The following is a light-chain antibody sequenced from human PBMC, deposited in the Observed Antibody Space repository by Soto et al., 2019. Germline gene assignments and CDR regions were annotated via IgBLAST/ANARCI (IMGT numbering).Light chain of an antibody. CDR1: RDDVGGYNY. CDR3: SSYVTSNVVV. J-gene: IGLJ2*01. Sequence: QSVLTQPPSASGTPGQSVTISCTGTRDDVGGYNYVSWFQHHPGKAPKLMIYEVYTRPSGVPARFSGSKSGNTASLTVSGLQAGDEATYYCSSYVTSNVVVFGGGTK. CDR2: EVY. V-gene: IGLV2-8*01.